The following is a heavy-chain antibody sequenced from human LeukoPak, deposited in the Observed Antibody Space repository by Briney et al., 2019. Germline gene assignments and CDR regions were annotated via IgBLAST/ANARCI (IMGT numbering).Heavy chain of an antibody. CDR3: AREVGLPYYFDY. V-gene: IGHV1-69*13. D-gene: IGHD5-12*01. CDR1: GGTFSSHA. J-gene: IGHJ4*02. CDR2: IIPIFGTA. Sequence: ASVKVSCKASGGTFSSHAISWVRQAPGQGLEWMGGIIPIFGTANYAQKFQGRVTITADESTSTAYMELSSLRSEDTAVYYCAREVGLPYYFDYWGQGTLVTVSS.